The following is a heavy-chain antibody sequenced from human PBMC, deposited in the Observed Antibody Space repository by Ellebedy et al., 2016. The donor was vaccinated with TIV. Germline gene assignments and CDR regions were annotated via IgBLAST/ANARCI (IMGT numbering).Heavy chain of an antibody. D-gene: IGHD3-22*01. CDR3: ASPESSGRYKVDY. CDR2: ISYSGST. Sequence: SETLSLTCTVSGGSISSGGFYWGWTRQPPGKGLEWIGTISYSGSTYYNPSLKSRVTISVDTSKNQFSLRLSSVTATDTAVYYCASPESSGRYKVDYWGQGTLVTVSS. J-gene: IGHJ4*02. CDR1: GGSISSGGFY. V-gene: IGHV4-39*01.